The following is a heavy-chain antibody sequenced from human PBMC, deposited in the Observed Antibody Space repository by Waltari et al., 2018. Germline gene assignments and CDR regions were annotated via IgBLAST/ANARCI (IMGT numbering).Heavy chain of an antibody. D-gene: IGHD2-2*01. CDR3: ARGYCSSTRCYPYALDI. Sequence: EVQLVESGGGVIQPGGSLRLSCAVSGLTVSSNYMSWVRQAPGKGLEWVSVSYSGADIHSAGHTYYADSVKGRFTISRDNSENTLFLQMNSLRAEDTAVYYCARGYCSSTRCYPYALDIWGQGTMVTVSS. V-gene: IGHV3-53*01. CDR2: SYSGADIHSAGHT. CDR1: GLTVSSNY. J-gene: IGHJ3*02.